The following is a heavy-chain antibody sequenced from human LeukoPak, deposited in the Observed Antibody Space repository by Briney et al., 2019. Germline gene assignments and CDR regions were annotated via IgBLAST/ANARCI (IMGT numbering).Heavy chain of an antibody. Sequence: GGSLRLSCAASGFTFSSYAMHWVRQAPGKGLEWVAVISYDGDNKYYADSVKGRFTISRDNSKNTLDLQMNSLRAEDTAVYYCARDTLDRSYYYMDVWGKGTTVTVSS. V-gene: IGHV3-30*04. CDR3: ARDTLDRSYYYMDV. D-gene: IGHD2-2*03. CDR1: GFTFSSYA. J-gene: IGHJ6*03. CDR2: ISYDGDNK.